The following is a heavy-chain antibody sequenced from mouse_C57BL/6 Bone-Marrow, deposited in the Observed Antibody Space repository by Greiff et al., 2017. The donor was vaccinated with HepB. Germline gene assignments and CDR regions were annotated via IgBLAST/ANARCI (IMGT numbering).Heavy chain of an antibody. D-gene: IGHD1-1*01. V-gene: IGHV1-80*01. CDR3: ASPYLLLRGIYYAMDY. Sequence: QVQLQQSGAELVKPGASVKISCKASGYAFSSYWMNWVKQRPGKGLEWIGQIYPGDGDTNYNGKFKGKATLTADKSSSTAYMQLSSLTYEDSAVYYCASPYLLLRGIYYAMDYWGQGTSVTVSS. CDR2: IYPGDGDT. J-gene: IGHJ4*01. CDR1: GYAFSSYW.